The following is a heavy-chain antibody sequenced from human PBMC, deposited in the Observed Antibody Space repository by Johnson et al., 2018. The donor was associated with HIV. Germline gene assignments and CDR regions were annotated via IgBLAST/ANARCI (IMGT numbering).Heavy chain of an antibody. CDR2: ISGSGGST. D-gene: IGHD6-13*01. CDR3: ARDHLRHSHAFDI. Sequence: VQLVESGGGVVRPVGSLRLSCAASGFTFDDYGMNWVRQAPGKGLEWVSAISGSGGSTYYADSVKGRFTISRDNSKNTLYLQMNSLRAEDTAVYYCARDHLRHSHAFDIWGQGTMVTVSS. V-gene: IGHV3-23*04. CDR1: GFTFDDYG. J-gene: IGHJ3*02.